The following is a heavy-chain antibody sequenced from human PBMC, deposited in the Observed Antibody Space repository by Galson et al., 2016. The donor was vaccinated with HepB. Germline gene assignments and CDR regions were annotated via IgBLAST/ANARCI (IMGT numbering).Heavy chain of an antibody. Sequence: SLRLSCAASGFTFSTFWMTWVRQAPGKWLEWVANIKQDGSGKYYVDSVKGRFTISRDNAKNSVYLQMNSLRGDDTAVYYCMSYSDAWYSGFWGQGTLV. CDR1: GFTFSTFW. V-gene: IGHV3-7*03. CDR2: IKQDGSGK. CDR3: MSYSDAWYSGF. D-gene: IGHD6-13*01. J-gene: IGHJ1*01.